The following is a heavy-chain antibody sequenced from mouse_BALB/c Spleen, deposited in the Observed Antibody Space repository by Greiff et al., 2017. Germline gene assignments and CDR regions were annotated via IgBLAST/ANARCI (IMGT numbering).Heavy chain of an antibody. J-gene: IGHJ3*01. Sequence: EVKLMESGAELVRSGASVKLSCTASGFNIKDYYMHWVKQRPEQGLEWIGWIDPENGDTEYAPKFQGKATMTADTSSNTAYLQLSSLTSEDTAVYYCNAYYGSSYGYWGQGTLVTVSA. CDR1: GFNIKDYY. D-gene: IGHD1-1*01. CDR2: IDPENGDT. V-gene: IGHV14-4*02. CDR3: NAYYGSSYGY.